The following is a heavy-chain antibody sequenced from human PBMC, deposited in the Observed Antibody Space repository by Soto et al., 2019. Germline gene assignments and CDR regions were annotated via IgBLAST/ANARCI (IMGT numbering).Heavy chain of an antibody. Sequence: VPLVESGGGVIQPGTSLSLSCGSSGFTFRSFGMYWVRQAPGKGLAWVAVVSYDGNHKYYADSVKGRFTVSRDNAKNMLYLQMNSLRGEDTAVYYCAKDVGQQLVLNYGMDVWGQGTTVTVSS. CDR3: AKDVGQQLVLNYGMDV. CDR1: GFTFRSFG. J-gene: IGHJ6*02. CDR2: VSYDGNHK. V-gene: IGHV3-30*18. D-gene: IGHD6-13*01.